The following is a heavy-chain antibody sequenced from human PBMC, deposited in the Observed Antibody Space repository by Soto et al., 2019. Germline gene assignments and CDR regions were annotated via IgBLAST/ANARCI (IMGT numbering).Heavy chain of an antibody. CDR3: AGIQYDEGTKYRYFDL. CDR1: GFNISNNW. V-gene: IGHV3-7*04. D-gene: IGHD4-4*01. Sequence: GGSLRLSCAASGFNISNNWMTWVRQAPGKGLEWVANIKRDGSETFYVDSVKGRFTVSRDNAMNSVFLQMISLRAEDTAVYYCAGIQYDEGTKYRYFDLWGRGTLVTVSS. CDR2: IKRDGSET. J-gene: IGHJ2*01.